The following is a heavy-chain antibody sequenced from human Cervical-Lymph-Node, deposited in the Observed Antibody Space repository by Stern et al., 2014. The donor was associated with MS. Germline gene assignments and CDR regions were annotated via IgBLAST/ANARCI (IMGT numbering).Heavy chain of an antibody. CDR1: GFTFSNHA. CDR2: SSNSGDGT. D-gene: IGHD2/OR15-2a*01. Sequence: EVQLLESGGGLVQPGGSLRLSCAASGFTFSNHAMNWVRQAPGKGLEWISTSSNSGDGTYYADSVTGRFTISRDSSKDTVFLQMSNLRVEDTAVYYCAKASRTSMFDYWGQGTLVTVSS. CDR3: AKASRTSMFDY. V-gene: IGHV3-23*01. J-gene: IGHJ4*02.